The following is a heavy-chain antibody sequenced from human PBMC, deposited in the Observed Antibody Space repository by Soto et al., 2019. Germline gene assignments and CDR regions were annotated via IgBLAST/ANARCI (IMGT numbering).Heavy chain of an antibody. J-gene: IGHJ6*02. CDR3: ARVVGGYYYAMDF. CDR1: GGSISSSNW. CDR2: IYHSGST. Sequence: PSETLSLTCAVSGGSISSSNWWSWVRQPPGKGLEWVGEIYHSGSTNYNPSLKRRVTIPVDKSKNQFSLKLSSVTAADTAVYYSARVVGGYYYAMDFWGQGSTVTVSS. V-gene: IGHV4-4*02. D-gene: IGHD2-2*01.